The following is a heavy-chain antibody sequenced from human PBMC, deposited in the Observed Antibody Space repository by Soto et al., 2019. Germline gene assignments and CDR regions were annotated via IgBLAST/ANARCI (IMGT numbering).Heavy chain of an antibody. CDR3: ERWGLGTSNFYYFDY. CDR2: IYHSGST. Sequence: QVQLQESGPGLVKPSGTLSLTCAVSSGSISSSNWWSWVRQPPGKGLEWIGEIYHSGSTNYNPSLKSRATISVDKSKNQFALKLSSVTAADTAVYYCERWGLGTSNFYYFDYWGQGTLVTVSS. CDR1: SGSISSSNW. D-gene: IGHD1-26*01. J-gene: IGHJ4*02. V-gene: IGHV4-4*02.